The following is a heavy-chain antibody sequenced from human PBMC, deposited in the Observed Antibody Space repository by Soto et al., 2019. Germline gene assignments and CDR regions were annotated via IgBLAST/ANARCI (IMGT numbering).Heavy chain of an antibody. Sequence: EVPLVESGGGLVKPGGSLRLSCAASGFTFSSYSMNWVRQAPGKGLEWVSSISSSSSYIYYADSVKGRFTISRDNAKNSLYLQMNSLRAEDTAVYYCARDLRGYSYIDYWGQGTLVTVSS. CDR2: ISSSSSYI. D-gene: IGHD5-18*01. CDR3: ARDLRGYSYIDY. V-gene: IGHV3-21*01. J-gene: IGHJ4*02. CDR1: GFTFSSYS.